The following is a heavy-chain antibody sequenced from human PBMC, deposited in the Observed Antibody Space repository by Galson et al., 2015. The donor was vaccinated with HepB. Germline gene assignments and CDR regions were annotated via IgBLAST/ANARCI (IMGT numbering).Heavy chain of an antibody. CDR3: AKGRAEALYYDSTTGDLNFDY. Sequence: SLRLSCAASGFTFSSYGMHWVRQAPGKGLEWVAVISYDGSNKYYADSVKGRFTISRDNSKNTLYLQMNSLRAEDTAVYYCAKGRAEALYYDSTTGDLNFDYWGQGTLVTVSS. D-gene: IGHD3-22*01. CDR1: GFTFSSYG. CDR2: ISYDGSNK. J-gene: IGHJ4*02. V-gene: IGHV3-30*18.